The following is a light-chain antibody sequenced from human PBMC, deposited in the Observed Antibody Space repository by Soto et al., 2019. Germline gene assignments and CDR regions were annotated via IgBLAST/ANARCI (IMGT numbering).Light chain of an antibody. J-gene: IGKJ1*01. CDR3: QQLNRFPRT. CDR1: QDISSY. V-gene: IGKV1-9*01. Sequence: DIQLTHSPSFLSASVGDRVTITCRASQDISSYLAWYQQRPGKVPRSLTHSASTLQSGVPSRCSATGSGTTFTLTISSLQPEDIAPYYCQQLNRFPRTFGQGTKVEV. CDR2: SAS.